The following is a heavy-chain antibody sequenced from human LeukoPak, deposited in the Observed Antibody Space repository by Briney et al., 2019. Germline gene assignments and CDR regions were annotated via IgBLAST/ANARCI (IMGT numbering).Heavy chain of an antibody. D-gene: IGHD1-26*01. CDR2: ISYGGSNK. CDR1: GFTFSSYA. J-gene: IGHJ4*02. V-gene: IGHV3-30-3*01. Sequence: PGRSLRLSCAASGFTFSSYAMHWVRQAPGKGLEWVAVISYGGSNKYYADSVKGRFTISRDNSKNTLYLQMNSLRAEDTAVYYCARDRQWKLSIDYWGQGTLVTVSS. CDR3: ARDRQWKLSIDY.